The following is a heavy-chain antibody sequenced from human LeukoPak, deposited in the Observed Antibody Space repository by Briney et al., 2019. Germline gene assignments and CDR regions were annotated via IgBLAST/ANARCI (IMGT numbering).Heavy chain of an antibody. J-gene: IGHJ3*02. Sequence: GGSLRLSCAASGFTFSSYWMSWVRQAPGKGLEWVANIKQDGSEKYYADSVKGRFTISRDNAKNSLYLQMNSLRAEDMALYYCAKGGRASRLDDAFDIWGQGTMVAVSS. V-gene: IGHV3-7*03. CDR2: IKQDGSEK. CDR3: AKGGRASRLDDAFDI. D-gene: IGHD1-1*01. CDR1: GFTFSSYW.